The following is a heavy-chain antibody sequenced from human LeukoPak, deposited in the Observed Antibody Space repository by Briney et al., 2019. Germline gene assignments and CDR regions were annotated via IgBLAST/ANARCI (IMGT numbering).Heavy chain of an antibody. CDR2: TYYRSKFYN. CDR1: GDTVSSNSAA. D-gene: IGHD3-10*01. V-gene: IGHV6-1*01. CDR3: ARDLRGEIDY. Sequence: SQTLSLTCAISGDTVSSNSAAWNWIPQSPSRGLEWLGRTYYRSKFYNDYAVSVKSRITINPDTSKNHFSLQLNSVTPDDTAVYYCARDLRGEIDYWGQGTLVTVSS. J-gene: IGHJ4*02.